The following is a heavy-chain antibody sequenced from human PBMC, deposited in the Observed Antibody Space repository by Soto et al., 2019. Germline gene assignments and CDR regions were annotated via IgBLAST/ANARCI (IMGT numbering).Heavy chain of an antibody. Sequence: GGSLRLSCGASGLTFDYYAMHWGGQAPGKGLEWVSGISLNSGSIGYADSVKGRFTISRDNAKNSLYLQMNSLRAEDTALYYCAKDMDSFDGMDVWGQGTTVTVPS. D-gene: IGHD2-15*01. J-gene: IGHJ6*02. V-gene: IGHV3-9*01. CDR1: GLTFDYYA. CDR3: AKDMDSFDGMDV. CDR2: ISLNSGSI.